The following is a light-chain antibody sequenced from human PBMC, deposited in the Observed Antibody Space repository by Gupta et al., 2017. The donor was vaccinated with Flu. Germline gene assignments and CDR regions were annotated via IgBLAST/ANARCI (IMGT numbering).Light chain of an antibody. CDR1: QGLVYSDGNTY. V-gene: IGKV2-30*01. CDR2: LVS. CDR3: MQGAHWPWA. J-gene: IGKJ1*01. Sequence: DGVMTQSPLSLAVTLGQPASISCRSSQGLVYSDGNTYLHWFQQRPGQSPRRLIHLVSYRDSGVPDRFSGSGSGTDFTLKISRVEAEDVGIYYCMQGAHWPWAFGQGTKVEIK.